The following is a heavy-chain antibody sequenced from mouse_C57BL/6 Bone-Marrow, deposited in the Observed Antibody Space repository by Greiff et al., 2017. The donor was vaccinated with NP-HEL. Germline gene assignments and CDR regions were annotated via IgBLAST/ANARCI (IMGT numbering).Heavy chain of an antibody. Sequence: EVMLVESEGGLVQPGSSMKLSCTASGFTFSDYYMAWVRQVPEKGLEWVANINYDGSSTYYLDSLKSRFIISRDNAKNILYLQMSSLKSEDTATYYCARDPWAMDYWGQGTSVTVSS. CDR3: ARDPWAMDY. V-gene: IGHV5-16*01. J-gene: IGHJ4*01. CDR1: GFTFSDYY. CDR2: INYDGSST.